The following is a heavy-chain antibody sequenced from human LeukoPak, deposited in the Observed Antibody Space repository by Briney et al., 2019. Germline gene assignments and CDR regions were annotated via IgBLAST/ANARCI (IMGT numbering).Heavy chain of an antibody. D-gene: IGHD5-24*01. J-gene: IGHJ4*02. CDR3: ARHRSGWLQSSFDY. CDR1: GFSISDYC. V-gene: IGHV4-39*01. CDR2: IYYSGSS. Sequence: GSLRLSCAASGFSISDYCMTWIRQAPGKGLEWIGSIYYSGSSFDNPALKSRVTISVDTSKNQFSLKLSSVTAADTAVYYCARHRSGWLQSSFDYWGQGTLVTVSS.